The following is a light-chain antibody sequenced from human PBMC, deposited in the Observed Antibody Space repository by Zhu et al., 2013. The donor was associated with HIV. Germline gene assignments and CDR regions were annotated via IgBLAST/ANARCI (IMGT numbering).Light chain of an antibody. V-gene: IGLV3-25*03. CDR1: ALPKQY. CDR3: QSADSTGTYDVV. Sequence: SYELTQPTPRCQCPQDRRPGSPCSGDALPKQYAYWYQQKPGQAPLLVIYKDSKRPSGIPERFSGSSSGTKVTLTISGVQAQDEADYYCQSADSTGTYDVVFGGGTKLTV. CDR2: KDS. J-gene: IGLJ2*01.